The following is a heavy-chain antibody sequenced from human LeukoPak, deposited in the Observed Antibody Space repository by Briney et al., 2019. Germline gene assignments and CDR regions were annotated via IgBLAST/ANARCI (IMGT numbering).Heavy chain of an antibody. Sequence: GSLRLSCAASGFTFTRYAMNWVRQAPRKGLEWGSTISGSGSSTYYVDSVKGRFTISRDNSKNTLYLQMNSLRAEDTAEYYCAKDSNGWYQRGSNYFDYWGQGTLVTVSS. D-gene: IGHD6-19*01. CDR2: ISGSGSST. CDR1: GFTFTRYA. V-gene: IGHV3-23*01. CDR3: AKDSNGWYQRGSNYFDY. J-gene: IGHJ4*02.